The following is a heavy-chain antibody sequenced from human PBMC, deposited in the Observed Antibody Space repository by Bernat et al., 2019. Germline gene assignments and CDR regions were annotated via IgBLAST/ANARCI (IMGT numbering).Heavy chain of an antibody. D-gene: IGHD3-16*02. Sequence: QLQLQESVPGLVKPSETLSLTCTVSGGSISSSSYYWGWIRQPPGKGLEWIGSIYYSGSTYYNPSLKSRVTISVDTSKNQFSLKLSSVTAADTAVYYCARGLGGVIVMPFDYWGQGTLVTVSS. J-gene: IGHJ4*02. CDR2: IYYSGST. CDR3: ARGLGGVIVMPFDY. V-gene: IGHV4-39*01. CDR1: GGSISSSSYY.